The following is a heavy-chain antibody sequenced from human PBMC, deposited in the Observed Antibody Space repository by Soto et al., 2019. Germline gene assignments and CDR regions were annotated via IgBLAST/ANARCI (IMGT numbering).Heavy chain of an antibody. CDR1: GGSFSGYY. D-gene: IGHD3-10*01. CDR2: MTQSEST. V-gene: IGHV4-34*02. CDR3: ARALRGSGARGFGF. J-gene: IGHJ4*02. Sequence: QVHLQQWGAGLLKPSETLSLTCDVYGGSFSGYYWSWIRQSPGKGLEWIGEMTQSESTNYNPSLKSRVTISLDTSKNHFSLRLNSVTAADTAVYYCARALRGSGARGFGFWGQGSLVTVSS.